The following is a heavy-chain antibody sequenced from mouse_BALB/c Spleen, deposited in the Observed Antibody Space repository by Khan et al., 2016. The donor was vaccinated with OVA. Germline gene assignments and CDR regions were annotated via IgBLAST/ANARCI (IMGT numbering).Heavy chain of an antibody. CDR1: GYTFTTAG. CDR2: IYTHSGVP. J-gene: IGHJ4*01. D-gene: IGHD2-14*01. Sequence: QIHLVQSGPELKKPGETVRISCKASGYTFTTAGMQWVQKMPGKGLKWIGWIYTHSGVPKYAEDFKGRFVFSLETSASTAYLQITNLKNEDTATYFCARGGAAFYRNDGGAMDSWGQGTSVTVSS. V-gene: IGHV9-4*02. CDR3: ARGGAAFYRNDGGAMDS.